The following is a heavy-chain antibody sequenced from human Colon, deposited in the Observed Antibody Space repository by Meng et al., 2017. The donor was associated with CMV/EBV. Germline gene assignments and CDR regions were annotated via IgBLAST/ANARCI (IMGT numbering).Heavy chain of an antibody. J-gene: IGHJ6*02. CDR2: IKQDGSEK. V-gene: IGHV3-7*01. CDR3: ARGGYCSSTSCSDYYYYGMDV. D-gene: IGHD2-2*03. Sequence: GESLKISCAASGFTFSSYWMSWVRQAPGKGLEWVANIKQDGSEKYYVDSVKGRFTISRDNAKNSLYLQMNSLRAEDTAVYYCARGGYCSSTSCSDYYYYGMDVRGQGTTVTVSS. CDR1: GFTFSSYW.